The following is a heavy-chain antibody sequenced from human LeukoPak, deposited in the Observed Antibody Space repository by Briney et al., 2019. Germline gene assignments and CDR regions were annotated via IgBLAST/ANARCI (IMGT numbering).Heavy chain of an antibody. D-gene: IGHD6-13*01. J-gene: IGHJ5*02. CDR2: IYYSGST. CDR1: GASISSSAYY. CDR3: AAQGASAGLSWFDP. V-gene: IGHV4-39*01. Sequence: PSQTLSLTCTVSGASISSSAYYWGWIRQPPGQGLEWIASIYYSGSTYSNPSLKSRVTISVDTSKNQFSLKLSPVTAADTAVYYCAAQGASAGLSWFDPWGQGTLVTVSS.